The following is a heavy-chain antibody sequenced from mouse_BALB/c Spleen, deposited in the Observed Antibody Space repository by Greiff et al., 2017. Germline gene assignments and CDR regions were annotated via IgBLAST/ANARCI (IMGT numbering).Heavy chain of an antibody. CDR3: ARDDYDRYFDV. D-gene: IGHD2-4*01. J-gene: IGHJ1*01. CDR2: IYPGDGST. CDR1: GYTFTSYS. V-gene: IGHV1S56*01. Sequence: VQLQQSGPELVKPGASVKMSCKASGYTFTSYSIHWVKQRPGQGLEWIGWIYPGDGSTKYQEKFKGKTTLTADKASSTSYMLLSSLTSEDSAIYFCARDDYDRYFDVWGAGTTVTVSS.